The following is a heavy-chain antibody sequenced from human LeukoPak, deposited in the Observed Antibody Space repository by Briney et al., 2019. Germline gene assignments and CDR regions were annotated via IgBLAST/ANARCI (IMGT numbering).Heavy chain of an antibody. CDR1: GFTFSDYW. D-gene: IGHD5-24*01. V-gene: IGHV3-7*01. Sequence: GGSLRLSCAASGFTFSDYWMSWVRQAPGKGPEWVANIHQDGSERNYVDSVKGRFTISRDNAKNSLYLEMNSLRVEDTAVYYCARRGRKGWLQLGGFDYWGQGTLVTVSS. J-gene: IGHJ4*02. CDR3: ARRGRKGWLQLGGFDY. CDR2: IHQDGSER.